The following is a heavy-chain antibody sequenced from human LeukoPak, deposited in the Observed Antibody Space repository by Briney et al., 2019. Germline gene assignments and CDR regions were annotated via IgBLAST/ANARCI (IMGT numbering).Heavy chain of an antibody. CDR2: IVPILGIA. CDR1: GGTFSSYA. Sequence: SVKVSCKASGGTFSSYAISWVRQAPGQGLEWMGRIVPILGIANYAQKFQGRVTITADKSTSTAYMELSSLRSEDTAVYYCARGSGSFHHFDYWGQGTLVTVSS. CDR3: ARGSGSFHHFDY. D-gene: IGHD1-26*01. V-gene: IGHV1-69*04. J-gene: IGHJ4*02.